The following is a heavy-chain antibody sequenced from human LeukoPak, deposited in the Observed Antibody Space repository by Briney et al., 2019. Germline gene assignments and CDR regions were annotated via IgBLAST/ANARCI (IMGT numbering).Heavy chain of an antibody. CDR1: GVSFSGYY. CDR2: INHSGST. D-gene: IGHD6-6*01. V-gene: IGHV4-34*01. CDR3: ARGRRSSIAARRSYFQH. J-gene: IGHJ1*01. Sequence: SETLSLTCAVYGVSFSGYYWSWIRQPPGKGLEWIGEINHSGSTNYNPSLKSRVTISVDTSKNQFSLKLSSVTAADTAVYYCARGRRSSIAARRSYFQHWGQGTLVTVSS.